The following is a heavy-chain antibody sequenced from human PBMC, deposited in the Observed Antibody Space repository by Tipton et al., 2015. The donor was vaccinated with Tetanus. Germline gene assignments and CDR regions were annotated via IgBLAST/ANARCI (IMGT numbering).Heavy chain of an antibody. D-gene: IGHD3-10*01. J-gene: IGHJ2*01. CDR3: ARESPHGGNWYFDL. Sequence: SLRLSCAASGFTFSSYWMHWVRQAPGKGLVWVSRINIDGSDTSYADFVKGRFTFSRDNAKNTLYLQMNSLRAGDTAVYHCARESPHGGNWYFDLWGPGTLVTVSS. CDR1: GFTFSSYW. CDR2: INIDGSDT. V-gene: IGHV3-74*01.